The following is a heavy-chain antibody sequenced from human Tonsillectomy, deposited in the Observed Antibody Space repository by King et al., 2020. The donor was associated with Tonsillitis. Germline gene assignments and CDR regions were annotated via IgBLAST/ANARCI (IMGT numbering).Heavy chain of an antibody. CDR3: AGWRPPPGELHYYYYGMDV. D-gene: IGHD1-26*01. Sequence: QLVQSGAEVKKPGASVKVSCKASGYTFTSYGFSWVRQAPGQGLEWMGWINTYNANTNYAQKLQDRVTMTTDTSTSTAYMELRSLRSDDTAVYYCAGWRPPPGELHYYYYGMDVWGQGTTVTVSS. CDR2: INTYNANT. CDR1: GYTFTSYG. V-gene: IGHV1-18*01. J-gene: IGHJ6*02.